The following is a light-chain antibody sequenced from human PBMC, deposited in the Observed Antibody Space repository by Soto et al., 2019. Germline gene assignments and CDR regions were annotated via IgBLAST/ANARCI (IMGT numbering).Light chain of an antibody. J-gene: IGLJ1*01. CDR3: CSYAGSSTFV. V-gene: IGLV2-23*01. CDR1: SSDVGTYNL. CDR2: EAT. Sequence: TGTSSDVGTYNLVSWYQQHPGKAPKLMIYEATKRPSGISDRFSGSKSGNTASLTISGLQAEDEADYFCCSYAGSSTFVFGTGTKVTVL.